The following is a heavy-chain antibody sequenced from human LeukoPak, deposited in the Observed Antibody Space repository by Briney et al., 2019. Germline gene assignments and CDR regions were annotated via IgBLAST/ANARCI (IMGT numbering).Heavy chain of an antibody. Sequence: GVSLRLSCAASGFTVSSTSMSWVRQARGKGLEWVSLIYTGGSTYYADSVKGRFTISRDNSKNTLYLQMNSLRAEDTAVYYCARGGSYASFGFDRWGQGTLVTVSS. D-gene: IGHD3-16*01. CDR3: ARGGSYASFGFDR. J-gene: IGHJ4*02. CDR1: GFTVSSTS. CDR2: IYTGGST. V-gene: IGHV3-53*01.